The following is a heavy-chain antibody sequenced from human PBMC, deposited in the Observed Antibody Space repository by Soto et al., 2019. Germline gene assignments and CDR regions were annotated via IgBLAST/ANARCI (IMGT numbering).Heavy chain of an antibody. Sequence: EVQWLESGGGLVQPGGSLRLSCAVSGFSFSTYAMNWFRQAPGKGLEWVAGISGSGDTGDYVDTLKGRITIYRDNSKNMLDWQINSQSPDYTAVYCCALNPSHRRARTVNALNGWGQGTTCTGSS. V-gene: IGHV3-23*01. CDR3: ALNPSHRRARTVNALNG. J-gene: IGHJ6*02. CDR2: ISGSGDTG. D-gene: IGHD2-21*02. CDR1: GFSFSTYA.